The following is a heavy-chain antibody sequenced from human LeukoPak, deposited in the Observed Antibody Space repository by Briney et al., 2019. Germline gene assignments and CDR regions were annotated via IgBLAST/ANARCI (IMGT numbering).Heavy chain of an antibody. Sequence: GGSLRLSCAASGFTFRNAWMSWVRQAPGKGLEWVGRIKSKTDGGTADYAAPVRDRFTISRDDSKNTLFLQMNSLKTEDTAVYYCAASYFVSGSYWTFDYWGQGNLATVSS. D-gene: IGHD3-10*01. CDR3: AASYFVSGSYWTFDY. CDR2: IKSKTDGGTA. CDR1: GFTFRNAW. V-gene: IGHV3-15*01. J-gene: IGHJ4*02.